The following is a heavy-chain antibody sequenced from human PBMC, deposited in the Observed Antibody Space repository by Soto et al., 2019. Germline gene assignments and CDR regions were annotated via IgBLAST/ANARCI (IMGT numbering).Heavy chain of an antibody. J-gene: IGHJ4*02. CDR2: ISSSGYST. D-gene: IGHD2-21*02. CDR3: AKGSVVVAAKFDS. CDR1: GFTFSSYA. V-gene: IGHV3-23*01. Sequence: GGSLRLSCTASGFTFSSYAMSWVRQAPGKGLEWVSAISSSGYSTYYADSVKGRFTISRDNSKNTVYLQMNNLRAEDTAVYYCAKGSVVVAAKFDSWGQGTLVTVSS.